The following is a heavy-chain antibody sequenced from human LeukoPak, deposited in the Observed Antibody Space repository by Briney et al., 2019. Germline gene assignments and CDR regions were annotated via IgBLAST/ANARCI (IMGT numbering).Heavy chain of an antibody. V-gene: IGHV5-51*01. Sequence: GESLKISCKGSGYSFTTYWIAWVRQMPGKGLEWMGIIYPGDSDTRYSPSFQGQVTISVDKSVSAAYLQWSSLKASDTAMYYCANPPTRECSSISCPLSYWGRGPRITVSS. CDR2: IYPGDSDT. CDR3: ANPPTRECSSISCPLSY. CDR1: GYSFTTYW. D-gene: IGHD2-2*01. J-gene: IGHJ4*02.